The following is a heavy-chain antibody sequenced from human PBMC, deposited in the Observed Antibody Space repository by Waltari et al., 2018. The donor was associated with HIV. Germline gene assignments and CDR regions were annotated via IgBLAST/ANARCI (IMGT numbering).Heavy chain of an antibody. CDR3: AREGGGYYGSGTYPGGAMNV. D-gene: IGHD3-10*01. CDR1: GGSIRTNTYY. V-gene: IGHV4-39*06. Sequence: LHLLESGPGLVKPSETLSLTCSVSGGSIRTNTYYWAWIRQSPGKGLEWVGTIYYDGSTYYNPSLESRVTISVDTSKSQFPLRLTSVTAADTAVYFCAREGGGYYGSGTYPGGAMNVWGQGTTVIVSS. CDR2: IYYDGST. J-gene: IGHJ6*02.